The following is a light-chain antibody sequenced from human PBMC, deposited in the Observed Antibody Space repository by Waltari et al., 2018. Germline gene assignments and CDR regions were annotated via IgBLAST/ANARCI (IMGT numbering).Light chain of an antibody. CDR1: SSDVGSYNL. CDR2: YGS. CDR3: CSYAGSSWV. J-gene: IGLJ3*02. V-gene: IGLV2-23*01. Sequence: QSALTQPASVSGSPGQSITISCTGTSSDVGSYNLVSWYQQHPGKAPKLMIYYGSKLSAGVSNRFAGSRSGNTASLTISGLQAEEEADYYCCSYAGSSWVFGGGTKLTVL.